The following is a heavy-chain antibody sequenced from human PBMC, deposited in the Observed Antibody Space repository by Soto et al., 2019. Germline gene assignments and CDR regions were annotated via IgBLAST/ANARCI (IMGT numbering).Heavy chain of an antibody. CDR3: AGSTTGATDDYYYGMDV. J-gene: IGHJ6*02. CDR2: IIPIFGTA. V-gene: IGHV1-69*01. D-gene: IGHD5-12*01. CDR1: GGTFSSYA. Sequence: QVQLVQSGAEVKKPGSSVKVSCKASGGTFSSYAISWVRQAPGQGLEWMGGIIPIFGTANYAQKFQGRVTITADESTSTAYMELSSMRSEDTAVYYCAGSTTGATDDYYYGMDVWGQGTTVTVSS.